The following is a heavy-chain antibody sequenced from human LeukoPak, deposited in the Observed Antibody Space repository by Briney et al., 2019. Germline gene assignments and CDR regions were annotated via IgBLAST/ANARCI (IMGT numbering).Heavy chain of an antibody. D-gene: IGHD4-11*01. CDR2: ISYDGSNK. CDR3: AKEGHYSKYYDY. CDR1: GFTFSSYG. Sequence: GGSLRLSCAASGFTFSSYGMHWVRQAPGKGLEWVAVISYDGSNKYYADSVKGRFTISRDNSKNTLYLQMNSLRAEDTAVYYCAKEGHYSKYYDYWGQGTLVTVSS. V-gene: IGHV3-30*18. J-gene: IGHJ4*02.